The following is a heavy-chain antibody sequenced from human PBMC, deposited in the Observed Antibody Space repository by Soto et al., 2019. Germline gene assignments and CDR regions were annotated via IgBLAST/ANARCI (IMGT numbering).Heavy chain of an antibody. J-gene: IGHJ6*03. Sequence: GGSLRLSCAASGFTFDDYAMHWVRQAPGKGLEWVSGISWNSGSIGYADSVKGRFTISRDNAKNSLYLQMNSLRAEDTALYYCAKDGALIRGYQYYYYYYYMDVWGKGTTVTVSS. CDR3: AKDGALIRGYQYYYYYYYMDV. CDR1: GFTFDDYA. CDR2: ISWNSGSI. V-gene: IGHV3-9*01. D-gene: IGHD2-8*01.